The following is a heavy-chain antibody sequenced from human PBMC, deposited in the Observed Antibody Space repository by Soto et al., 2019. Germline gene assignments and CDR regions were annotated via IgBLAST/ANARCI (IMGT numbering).Heavy chain of an antibody. V-gene: IGHV3-48*01. CDR2: ISSSSSNI. CDR1: GFTFSSYS. CDR3: ARDWNNYGDPDAFDI. Sequence: EVQLVESGGGLVQPGGSLRLSCAASGFTFSSYSMNWVRQAPGKGLEWVSYISSSSSNIYYADSVKGRFTISRDNAKNSLYLQMNGLRAEDTAVYYCARDWNNYGDPDAFDIWGQGTMVTVSS. D-gene: IGHD4-17*01. J-gene: IGHJ3*02.